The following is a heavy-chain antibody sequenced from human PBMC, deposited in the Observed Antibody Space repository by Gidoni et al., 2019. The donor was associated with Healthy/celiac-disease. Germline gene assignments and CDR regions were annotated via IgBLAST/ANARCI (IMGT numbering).Heavy chain of an antibody. CDR2: INHSGST. J-gene: IGHJ6*03. CDR1: GGSFSGYY. V-gene: IGHV4-34*01. CDR3: ARRQITIFGLRNVQGDMDV. Sequence: QVQLQQWGAGLLKPSATLSLTCAVYGGSFSGYYWSWIRQPPGKGLEWIGEINHSGSTNYNPSLKSRVTISVDTSKNQFSLKLSSVTAADTAVYYCARRQITIFGLRNVQGDMDVWGKGTTVTVSS. D-gene: IGHD3-3*01.